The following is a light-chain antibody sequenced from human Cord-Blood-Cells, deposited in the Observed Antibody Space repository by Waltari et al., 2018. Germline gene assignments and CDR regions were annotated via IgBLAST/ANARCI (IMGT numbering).Light chain of an antibody. CDR1: SSDVGRYNY. Sequence: QSALTQPPSASGSPGQSVTISCTGTSSDVGRYNYVSWYQQHPGKAPKLMIYEVSKLPSGVPDRFSGSKSGNTASLTVSELQAEDAADYYCSSYAGSWVFGGGTKLTVL. CDR2: EVS. CDR3: SSYAGSWV. J-gene: IGLJ3*02. V-gene: IGLV2-8*01.